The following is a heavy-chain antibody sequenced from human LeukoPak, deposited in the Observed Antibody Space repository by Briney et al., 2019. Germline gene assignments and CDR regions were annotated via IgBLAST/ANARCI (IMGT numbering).Heavy chain of an antibody. CDR1: GFTFSNYA. J-gene: IGHJ2*01. Sequence: GRSLRLSCAASGFTFSNYAIHWVRQAPGKGLEWVAFIRYDGSNKYYVDSVKGRFTISRDNSKNTLYLQMNSLRAEDTAVYYCAKPSLYYYDTSGYYRYWYFDLWGRGTLVTVSS. CDR3: AKPSLYYYDTSGYYRYWYFDL. CDR2: IRYDGSNK. D-gene: IGHD3-22*01. V-gene: IGHV3-30*02.